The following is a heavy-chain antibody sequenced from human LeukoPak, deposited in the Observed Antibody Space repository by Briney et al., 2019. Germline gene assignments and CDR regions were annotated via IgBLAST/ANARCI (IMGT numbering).Heavy chain of an antibody. Sequence: SETLSFKSFGYAFSSNYRNCVRRWIRQPPGKGLEWIGSIYYSGSTYYNPSLKSRVTISVDTSKIQFSRKLSSVTAADTAVSDSAREEDSGWYCFDYWGQGTLVTVSS. D-gene: IGHD6-19*01. CDR2: IYYSGST. J-gene: IGHJ4*02. CDR1: AFSSNYRNCV. CDR3: AREEDSGWYCFDY. V-gene: IGHV4-39*01.